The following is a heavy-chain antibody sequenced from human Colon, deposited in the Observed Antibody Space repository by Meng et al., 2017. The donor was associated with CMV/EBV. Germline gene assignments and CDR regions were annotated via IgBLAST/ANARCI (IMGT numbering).Heavy chain of an antibody. CDR2: IYYSGYT. D-gene: IGHD4-17*01. CDR3: ATDYGDYYFDR. CDR1: CVSISSSTYY. V-gene: IGHV4-39*07. Sequence: ESCPGVVKPSATLSSTGTVSCVSISSSTYYSAWIRQTPGKGLEWIGNIYYSGYTYYNPSLKSRLTISVDTSKNQFSLKLTSVTAADTAVYYCATDYGDYYFDRWGQGTLVTVSS. J-gene: IGHJ4*02.